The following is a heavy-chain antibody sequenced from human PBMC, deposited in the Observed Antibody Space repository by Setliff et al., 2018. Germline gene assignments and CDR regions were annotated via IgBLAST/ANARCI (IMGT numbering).Heavy chain of an antibody. J-gene: IGHJ4*02. CDR3: AREEPGYYNFWSGYFSYFDY. CDR2: ISAYNGNT. CDR1: GYTFTSYG. V-gene: IGHV1-18*01. D-gene: IGHD3-3*01. Sequence: ASVKVSCKASGYTFTSYGISWVRQAPGQGLEWMGWISAYNGNTNYAQKLQGRVTMTTDTSTSTAYMELRSLRSDDTAVYYCAREEPGYYNFWSGYFSYFDYWGQGTLVTVSS.